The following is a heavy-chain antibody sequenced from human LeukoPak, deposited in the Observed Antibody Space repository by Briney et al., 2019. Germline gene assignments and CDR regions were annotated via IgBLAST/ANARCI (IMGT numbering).Heavy chain of an antibody. Sequence: GGSLRLSCAASGFTFSSYNMNWVRQAPGKGLEWVSSISSSSSYIYYADSVKGRFTISRDNAKNSLYLQMNSLRAEDTAVYYCVGDNYDFWSGYYPAFDYWGQGTLVTVSS. J-gene: IGHJ4*02. CDR2: ISSSSSYI. CDR3: VGDNYDFWSGYYPAFDY. D-gene: IGHD3-3*01. V-gene: IGHV3-21*01. CDR1: GFTFSSYN.